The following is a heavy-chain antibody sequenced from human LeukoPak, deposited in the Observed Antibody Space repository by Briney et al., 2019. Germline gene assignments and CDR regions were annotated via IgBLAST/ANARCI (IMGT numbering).Heavy chain of an antibody. J-gene: IGHJ4*02. CDR1: GYTFSSYY. V-gene: IGHV1-46*04. D-gene: IGHD6-19*01. CDR2: ISPSGDYT. Sequence: RVASVTVSCKASGYTFSSYYMHWVRQAPGQGLEWMGIISPSGDYTRYAQKVQGRVSMTLDTSTSTVYMELNSLESEDTAMYYCARDNSGWSVDYWGQGTLVTVTS. CDR3: ARDNSGWSVDY.